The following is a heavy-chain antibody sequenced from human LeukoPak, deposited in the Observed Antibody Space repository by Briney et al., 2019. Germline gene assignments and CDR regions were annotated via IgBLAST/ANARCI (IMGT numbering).Heavy chain of an antibody. CDR3: ASLDTAKQPLANH. J-gene: IGHJ5*02. D-gene: IGHD5-18*01. V-gene: IGHV3-7*03. Sequence: GGSLRLSRVASGLIVSNHWMSWVRQAPGKGLEWVANIKEDRGREYYMDSVKGRFTISKGSAKNSLYLQMNSLRVEDTAMYYCASLDTAKQPLANHWGQGTLVTVSS. CDR1: GLIVSNHW. CDR2: IKEDRGRE.